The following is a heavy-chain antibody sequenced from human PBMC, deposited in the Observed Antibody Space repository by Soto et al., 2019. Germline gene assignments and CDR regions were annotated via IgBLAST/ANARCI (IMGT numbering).Heavy chain of an antibody. CDR2: IYDRDKT. D-gene: IGHD3-16*01. CDR3: ARGIDENAYDLDS. Sequence: PGGSLRLSCAASGFPFSIYAMSWVRQAPGKGLEWVSVIYDRDKTFYADSVKGRFTISRENSKNTVHLQMNTLRAEDTAIYFGARGIDENAYDLDSWGQGTLVTVSS. CDR1: GFPFSIYA. V-gene: IGHV3-23*03. J-gene: IGHJ4*02.